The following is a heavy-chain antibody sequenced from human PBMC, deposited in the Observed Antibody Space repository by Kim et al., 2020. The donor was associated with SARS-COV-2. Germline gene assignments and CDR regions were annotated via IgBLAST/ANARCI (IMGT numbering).Heavy chain of an antibody. CDR3: AKDQTYDILTYPDY. V-gene: IGHV3-9*01. D-gene: IGHD3-9*01. J-gene: IGHJ4*02. Sequence: ADSVKGRFTISRDNAKNSLYLQMNSLRAEDTALYYCAKDQTYDILTYPDYWGQGTLVTVSS.